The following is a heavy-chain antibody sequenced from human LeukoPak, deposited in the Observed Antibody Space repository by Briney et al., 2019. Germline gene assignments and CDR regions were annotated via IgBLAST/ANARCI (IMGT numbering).Heavy chain of an antibody. J-gene: IGHJ6*03. CDR2: IRYDGSSK. CDR1: GFSFSYYG. V-gene: IGHV3-30*02. Sequence: GGSLRLSCAASGFSFSYYGMHWVRQAPGKGLEWVAFIRYDGSSKYYGDSVRGRFTISRDNSKNTLYLQMNTLRAEDTAVYYCAKDSIEGSTLTYHYYYMDVWGKGTTVSVSS. D-gene: IGHD3-3*02. CDR3: AKDSIEGSTLTYHYYYMDV.